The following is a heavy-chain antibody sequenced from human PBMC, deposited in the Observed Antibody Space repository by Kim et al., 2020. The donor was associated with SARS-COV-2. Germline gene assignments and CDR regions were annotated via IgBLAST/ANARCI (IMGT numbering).Heavy chain of an antibody. CDR1: GGTFSSYA. D-gene: IGHD2-8*01. Sequence: SVKVSCKASGGTFSSYAISWVRQAPGQGLEWMGGIIPIFGTANYAQKFQGRVTITADESTSTAYMELSSLRSEDTAVYYCARVEANLYALGWFDPWGQGTLVTVSS. CDR2: IIPIFGTA. V-gene: IGHV1-69*13. CDR3: ARVEANLYALGWFDP. J-gene: IGHJ5*02.